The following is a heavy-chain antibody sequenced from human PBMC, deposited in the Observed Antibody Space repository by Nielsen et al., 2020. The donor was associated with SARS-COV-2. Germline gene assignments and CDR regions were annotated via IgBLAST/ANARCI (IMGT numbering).Heavy chain of an antibody. J-gene: IGHJ6*02. V-gene: IGHV1-69*04. CDR2: IIPILGIA. Sequence: SVKVSCKASGYTFTSYGISWVRQAPGQGLEWMGRIIPILGIANYAQKFQGRVTITADKSTSTAYMELSSLRSEDTAVYYCASTWIRGSYYGMDVWGQGTTVTVSS. CDR1: GYTFTSYG. CDR3: ASTWIRGSYYGMDV. D-gene: IGHD5-18*01.